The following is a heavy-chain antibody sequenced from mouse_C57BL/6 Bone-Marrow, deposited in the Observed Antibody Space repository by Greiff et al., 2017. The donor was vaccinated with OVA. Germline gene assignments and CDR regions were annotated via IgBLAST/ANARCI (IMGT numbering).Heavy chain of an antibody. CDR2: IHPNSGST. J-gene: IGHJ4*01. CDR1: GYTFTSYW. CDR3: ALIPYYAMDY. V-gene: IGHV1-64*01. Sequence: QVHVKQPGAELVKPGASVKLSCKASGYTFTSYWMHWVKQRPGQGLEWIGMIHPNSGSTNYNEKFKSKATLTVDKSSSTAYMQLSSLTSEDSAVYYCALIPYYAMDYWGQGTSVTVSS.